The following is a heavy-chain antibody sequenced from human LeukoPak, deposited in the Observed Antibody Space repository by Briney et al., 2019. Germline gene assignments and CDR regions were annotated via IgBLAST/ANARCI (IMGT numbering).Heavy chain of an antibody. CDR1: VGSFSGYY. Sequence: SETLSLTCAVYVGSFSGYYWSWIRQSPGKGLEWIGEINRSGTTSYDPSLESRITISADASKNQFSLRLTSVTAADTAFYYCVRVQTLAGLYYYYSMDVWAKGTTVTVSS. CDR3: VRVQTLAGLYYYYSMDV. V-gene: IGHV4-34*01. J-gene: IGHJ6*03. D-gene: IGHD3-3*02. CDR2: INRSGTT.